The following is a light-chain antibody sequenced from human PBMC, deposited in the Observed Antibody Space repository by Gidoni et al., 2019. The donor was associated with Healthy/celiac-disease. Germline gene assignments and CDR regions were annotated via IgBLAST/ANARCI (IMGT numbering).Light chain of an antibody. V-gene: IGLV2-8*01. CDR3: SSYAGSNIRYV. CDR2: EVS. CDR1: SSDVGGYNY. Sequence: QSALTQPPSASGSPGQSVTISCTGTSSDVGGYNYFSWYQQHPGKAPKLMIYEVSKRPSGVPDRFSGSKSGNTASLTVSGLQAEDEADYYCSSYAGSNIRYVFGTGTKVTVL. J-gene: IGLJ1*01.